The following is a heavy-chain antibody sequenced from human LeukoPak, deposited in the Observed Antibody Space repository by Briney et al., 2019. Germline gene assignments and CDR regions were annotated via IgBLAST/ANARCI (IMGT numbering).Heavy chain of an antibody. CDR2: INHRGDT. V-gene: IGHV4-34*01. CDR3: ARGPTISETGYFDF. J-gene: IGHJ4*03. Sequence: SETLSLTCAVYGESFSAYYWSWIRQSPGKGLEWIAEINHRGDTNYNPSVKSRVTILIDTSKNQFSLKVRSLTAADTAVYYCARGPTISETGYFDFWGQGTLVTVSS. CDR1: GESFSAYY. D-gene: IGHD1-1*01.